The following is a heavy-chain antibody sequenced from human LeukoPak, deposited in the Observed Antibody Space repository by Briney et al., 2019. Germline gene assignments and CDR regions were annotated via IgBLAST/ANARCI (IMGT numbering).Heavy chain of an antibody. V-gene: IGHV1-69*06. CDR2: IIPIFGTT. D-gene: IGHD3-3*01. Sequence: ASVKVSCKASGGTLSNYAISWVRQAPGQGLEWMGGIIPIFGTTNYAQKFQGRVTITADKSTTTAYMELSSLRSDDTAVYYCVAVDYDFWGQGTLVTVSS. J-gene: IGHJ4*02. CDR3: VAVDYDF. CDR1: GGTLSNYA.